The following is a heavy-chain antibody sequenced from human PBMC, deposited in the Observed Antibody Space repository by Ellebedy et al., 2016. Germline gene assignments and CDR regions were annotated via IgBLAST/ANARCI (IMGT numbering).Heavy chain of an antibody. CDR2: INWNGGST. J-gene: IGHJ4*02. V-gene: IGHV3-20*03. CDR1: GFTFDDYG. CDR3: AKDIQYSSSFHYFDY. Sequence: GGSLRLSXAASGFTFDDYGMSWVRQAPGKGLEWVSGINWNGGSTGYADSVKGRFTISRDNAKNSLYLQMNSLRAEDTALYYCAKDIQYSSSFHYFDYWGQGTLVTVSS. D-gene: IGHD6-19*01.